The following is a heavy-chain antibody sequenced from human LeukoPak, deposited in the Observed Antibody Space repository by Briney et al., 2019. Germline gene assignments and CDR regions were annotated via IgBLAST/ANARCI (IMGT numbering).Heavy chain of an antibody. CDR3: AKDLDCSSTSCLFDY. D-gene: IGHD2-2*01. CDR1: GFTFSSYA. Sequence: GGSLRLSCAASGFTFSSYAMSWVRQAPGKGLEWVTAISGSGGSTYYADSVKGRFTISRGNSKNTLDLQMNSLRAKDTAVYYCAKDLDCSSTSCLFDYWGQGTLVTVSS. CDR2: ISGSGGST. J-gene: IGHJ4*02. V-gene: IGHV3-23*01.